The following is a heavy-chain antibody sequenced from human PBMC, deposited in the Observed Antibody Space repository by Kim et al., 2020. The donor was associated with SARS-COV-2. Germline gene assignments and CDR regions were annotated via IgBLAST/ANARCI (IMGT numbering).Heavy chain of an antibody. Sequence: SNDGTEILSADSVKGRFTVSRDNSKNTLCLQMNNLRGDDTAMYYCARVTLDWGQGTLVTVSS. CDR3: ARVTLD. J-gene: IGHJ4*02. V-gene: IGHV3-30*03. CDR2: SNDGTEI.